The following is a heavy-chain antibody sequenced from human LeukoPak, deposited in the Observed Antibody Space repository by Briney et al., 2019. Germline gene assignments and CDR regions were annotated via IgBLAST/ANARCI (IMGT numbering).Heavy chain of an antibody. D-gene: IGHD5-24*01. CDR1: GFTFDDYA. Sequence: GRSLRLSCAASGFTFDDYAMHWVRQAPGKGLEWVSGISWNSGSISYADSVKGRFTISRDNAKNSLYLQMNSLRAEDTALYYCAKDRGSQMYYFDYWGQGTLVTVSS. V-gene: IGHV3-9*01. CDR3: AKDRGSQMYYFDY. CDR2: ISWNSGSI. J-gene: IGHJ4*02.